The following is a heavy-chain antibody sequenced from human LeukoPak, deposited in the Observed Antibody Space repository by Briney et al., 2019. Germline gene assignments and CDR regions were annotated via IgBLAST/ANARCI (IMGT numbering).Heavy chain of an antibody. CDR2: ITGTGDFI. D-gene: IGHD4-17*01. CDR3: AKSSLVTTPLYYFDY. CDR1: GFRFSDYC. J-gene: IGHJ4*02. Sequence: PGGSLRLSCAASGFRFSDYCMSWVRQAPGKGLEWISYITGTGDFIYYADSVKGRFTISRDNSRNTLYLQMNSLRAEDTAVYYCAKSSLVTTPLYYFDYWGQGTPVTVSS. V-gene: IGHV3-23*01.